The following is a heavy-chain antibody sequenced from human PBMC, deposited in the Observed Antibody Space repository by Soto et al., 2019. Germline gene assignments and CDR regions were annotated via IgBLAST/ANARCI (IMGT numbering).Heavy chain of an antibody. D-gene: IGHD6-13*01. CDR1: GFTFNSYA. CDR2: ISGSGGST. J-gene: IGHJ4*02. CDR3: AKDLAGIAAAPDY. V-gene: IGHV3-23*01. Sequence: GSLRLSCAASGFTFNSYAMSWVRQTPGKGLEWVSAISGSGGSTYYADSVKGRFTISRDNSKNTLYLQMNSLRAEDTAVYYCAKDLAGIAAAPDYWGQGTLVTVSS.